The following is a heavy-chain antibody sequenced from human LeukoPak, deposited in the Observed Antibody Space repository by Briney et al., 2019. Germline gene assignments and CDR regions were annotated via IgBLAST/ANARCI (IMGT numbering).Heavy chain of an antibody. Sequence: SVKVSCKASGGTFSSYGISWVRQAPGQGLEWMGGIIPIFGKADYAQKTQGRVTITADESTSIVYMELSSLRSEDTAVYYCAREGGVGPTPAAFDIWGQGTMVTVSS. CDR2: IIPIFGKA. CDR3: AREGGVGPTPAAFDI. D-gene: IGHD3-16*01. V-gene: IGHV1-69*13. J-gene: IGHJ3*02. CDR1: GGTFSSYG.